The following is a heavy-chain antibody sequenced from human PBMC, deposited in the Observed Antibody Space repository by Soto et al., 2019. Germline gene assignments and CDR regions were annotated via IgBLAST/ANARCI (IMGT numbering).Heavy chain of an antibody. CDR1: GFTFSSYA. V-gene: IGHV3-23*01. D-gene: IGHD3-22*01. CDR3: AKAKRITMIVVVLYFDY. CDR2: ISGSGGST. Sequence: TGGSLRLSCAASGFTFSSYAMSWVRQAPGKGLEWVSAISGSGGSTYYADSVKGRFTISRDNSKSTLYLQMNSLRAEDTAVYYCAKAKRITMIVVVLYFDYWGQGTLVTVSS. J-gene: IGHJ4*02.